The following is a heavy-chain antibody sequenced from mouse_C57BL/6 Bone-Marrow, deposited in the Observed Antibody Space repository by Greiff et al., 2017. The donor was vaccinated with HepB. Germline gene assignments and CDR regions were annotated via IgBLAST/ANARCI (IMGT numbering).Heavy chain of an antibody. Sequence: VQLQQPGAELVKPGASVKLSCKASGYTFTSYWMHWVKQRPGQGLEWIGMIHPNSGSTNYNEKFKSKATLTVDKSSSTAYMQLSSLTSEGSAVYYCAREYGSSHYFDYWGQGTTLTVSS. V-gene: IGHV1-64*01. CDR1: GYTFTSYW. CDR2: IHPNSGST. CDR3: AREYGSSHYFDY. D-gene: IGHD1-1*01. J-gene: IGHJ2*01.